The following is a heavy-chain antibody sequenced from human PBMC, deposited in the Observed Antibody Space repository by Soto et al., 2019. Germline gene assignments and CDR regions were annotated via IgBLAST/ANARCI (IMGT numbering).Heavy chain of an antibody. D-gene: IGHD1-26*01. V-gene: IGHV1-69*06. Sequence: QVQLVQSGAEVKKPGSSVKVSCKASGGTFSTHAISWVRQAPGQGLEWMGGIIPIFGTTNYGQKFQGRVTITADKSTSTAYMEVRSLRSEDSAVYYCARGWETVGTTTPFAYWGQGTLVTVSS. J-gene: IGHJ4*02. CDR3: ARGWETVGTTTPFAY. CDR1: GGTFSTHA. CDR2: IIPIFGTT.